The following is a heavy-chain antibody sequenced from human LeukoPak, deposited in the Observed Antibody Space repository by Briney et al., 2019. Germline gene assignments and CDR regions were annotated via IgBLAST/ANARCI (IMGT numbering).Heavy chain of an antibody. CDR2: IIPIFGTA. V-gene: IGHV1-69*13. D-gene: IGHD3-22*01. CDR3: ARYYDSSGYSSTYFDY. Sequence: SVKVSCKASGGTFSSYAISWVRQAPGQGLEWMGGIIPIFGTANYARKFQGRVTITADESTSTAYMELSSLRSEDTAVYYCARYYDSSGYSSTYFDYWGQGTLVTVSS. J-gene: IGHJ4*02. CDR1: GGTFSSYA.